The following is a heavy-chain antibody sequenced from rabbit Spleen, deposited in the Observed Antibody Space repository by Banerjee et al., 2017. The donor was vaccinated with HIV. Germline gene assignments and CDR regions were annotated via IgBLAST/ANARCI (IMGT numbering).Heavy chain of an antibody. D-gene: IGHD4-1*01. Sequence: QEQLVEPRGGLVKPGGSLKLSCTASRFDFSSYGVSWVRQVPGKGLEWIGYIDPVFGITYYANWVNGRFTISSHNAQNTLFLQLNSLTAADTATYFCVREVAAKFNLWGPGTLVTVS. J-gene: IGHJ4*01. CDR3: VREVAAKFNL. CDR1: RFDFSSYG. V-gene: IGHV1S47*01. CDR2: IDPVFGIT.